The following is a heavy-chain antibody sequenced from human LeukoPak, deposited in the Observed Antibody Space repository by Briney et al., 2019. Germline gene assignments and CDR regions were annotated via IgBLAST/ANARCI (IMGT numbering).Heavy chain of an antibody. CDR2: IIPIFGTA. D-gene: IGHD1-7*01. Sequence: SVKVSCKASGGTFTIYAISWVRQAPGQGLEWMGGIIPIFGTANYAQKFQGRVTITTDESTSTAYMELSSLRSEDTAVYYCARDSGWNYILDYWGQGTLVTVSS. CDR3: ARDSGWNYILDY. J-gene: IGHJ4*02. CDR1: GGTFTIYA. V-gene: IGHV1-69*05.